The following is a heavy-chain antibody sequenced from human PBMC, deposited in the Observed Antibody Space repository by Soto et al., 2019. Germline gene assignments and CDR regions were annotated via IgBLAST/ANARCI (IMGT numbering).Heavy chain of an antibody. CDR3: ARDTEEGTTTWYYGMDV. V-gene: IGHV3-20*04. J-gene: IGHJ6*02. CDR2: INWNGGST. CDR1: GFTFDDYG. Sequence: GGSLRLSCAASGFTFDDYGMSWVRQAPGKGLEWVSGINWNGGSTGYADSVKGRFTISRDNAKNSLYLQMNSLRAEDTALYYCARDTEEGTTTWYYGMDVWGQGTTVTVSS. D-gene: IGHD1-1*01.